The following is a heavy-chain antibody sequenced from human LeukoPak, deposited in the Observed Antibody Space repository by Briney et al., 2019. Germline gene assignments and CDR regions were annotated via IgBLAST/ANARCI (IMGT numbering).Heavy chain of an antibody. CDR1: GGTFSSYA. J-gene: IGHJ4*02. CDR2: IIPILGIA. V-gene: IGHV1-69*04. CDR3: ARASTVVTPWDY. Sequence: SVKVSCKASGGTFSSYAISWVRQAPGQGLEWMGRIIPILGIANYAQKFQGRVTITADKSTSTAYMELSSLRSEDTAVYYCARASTVVTPWDYWGQGTLVTVSS. D-gene: IGHD4-23*01.